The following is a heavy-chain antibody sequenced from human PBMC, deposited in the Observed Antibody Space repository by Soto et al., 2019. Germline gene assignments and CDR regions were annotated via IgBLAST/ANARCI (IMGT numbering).Heavy chain of an antibody. V-gene: IGHV4-34*01. CDR3: ARVGLQASQLRYFDWLLPFDY. J-gene: IGHJ4*02. Sequence: SETLSLTCAVYGGSFSGYYWSWIRQPPGKGLEWIGEINHSGSTNYNPSLKSRVTISVDTSKNQFSLKLSSVTAADTAVYYCARVGLQASQLRYFDWLLPFDYWGQGTLVTVSS. CDR2: INHSGST. CDR1: GGSFSGYY. D-gene: IGHD3-9*01.